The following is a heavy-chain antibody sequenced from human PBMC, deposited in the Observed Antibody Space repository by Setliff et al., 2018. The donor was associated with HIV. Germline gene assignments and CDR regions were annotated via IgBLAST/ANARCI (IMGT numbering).Heavy chain of an antibody. V-gene: IGHV3-23*01. J-gene: IGHJ2*01. CDR2: INDGCDRT. CDR1: EFTFSNYS. D-gene: IGHD3-10*01. CDR3: ARSVQFGFDL. Sequence: GGSLRLSCAASEFTFSNYSMSWVRQTPEKGLVWVALINDGCDRTFYADSVKGRFTISRDNAKNSLYLQMNSLRAEDTALYYCARSVQFGFDLWGRGTLVTVSS.